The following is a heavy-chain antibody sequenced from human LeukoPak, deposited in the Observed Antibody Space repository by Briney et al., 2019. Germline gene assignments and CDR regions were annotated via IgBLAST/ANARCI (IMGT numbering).Heavy chain of an antibody. CDR2: INHSGST. J-gene: IGHJ5*02. CDR3: ARGGYYYRYNWFDP. D-gene: IGHD3-22*01. CDR1: GGSFSGYR. Sequence: SETLSLTCAVYGGSFSGYRWSWIRQPPGKGLEWIGEINHSGSTNYNPSLKSRVTISVDTSKNQFSLKLSSVTAADTAVYYCARGGYYYRYNWFDPWGQGTLVTVSS. V-gene: IGHV4-34*01.